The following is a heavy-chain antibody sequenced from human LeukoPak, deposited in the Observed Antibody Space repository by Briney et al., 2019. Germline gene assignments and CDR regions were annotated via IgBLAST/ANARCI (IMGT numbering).Heavy chain of an antibody. V-gene: IGHV4-30-4*08. CDR2: IYYSGST. CDR1: GGSISSSSYY. CDR3: ARVSWDTAMVDY. J-gene: IGHJ4*02. D-gene: IGHD5-18*01. Sequence: SETLSLTCTVSGGSISSSSYYWGWIRQPPGKGLEWIGYIYYSGSTYYNPSLKSRVTISVDTSKNQFSLKLSSVTAADTAVYYCARVSWDTAMVDYWGQGTLVTVSS.